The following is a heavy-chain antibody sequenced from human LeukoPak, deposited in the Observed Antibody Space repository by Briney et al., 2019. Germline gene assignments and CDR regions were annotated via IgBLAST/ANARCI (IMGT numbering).Heavy chain of an antibody. CDR2: ISSSGSTI. Sequence: PGGSLRLSCAASGFTFSSCEMNWVRQAPGKGLEWVSYISSSGSTIYYADSVKGRFTISRDNAKNSLYLQMNSLRAEDTAVYYCARGGVYYDYVWGSYRYTQLDYWGQGTLVTVSS. J-gene: IGHJ4*02. V-gene: IGHV3-48*03. D-gene: IGHD3-16*02. CDR3: ARGGVYYDYVWGSYRYTQLDY. CDR1: GFTFSSCE.